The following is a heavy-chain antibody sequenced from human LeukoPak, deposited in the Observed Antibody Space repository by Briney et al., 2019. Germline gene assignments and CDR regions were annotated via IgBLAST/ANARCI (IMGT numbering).Heavy chain of an antibody. D-gene: IGHD2-2*01. J-gene: IGHJ6*03. Sequence: SETLSLTCGVSGYPINNAYYWVWIRQPPGKGLEWVGSLYHPDSTYYNPSLKSRVTMSVDTSRNQFSLRLSFVTAADTAVYYCARQYDSYFYYYLDLWGTGTTVTVSS. V-gene: IGHV4-38-2*01. CDR3: ARQYDSYFYYYLDL. CDR1: GYPINNAYY. CDR2: LYHPDST.